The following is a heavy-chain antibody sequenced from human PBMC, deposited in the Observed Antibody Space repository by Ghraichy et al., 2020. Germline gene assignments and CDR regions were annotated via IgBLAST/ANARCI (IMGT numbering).Heavy chain of an antibody. V-gene: IGHV3-7*04. CDR3: GRGGYIYGSNPVDY. CDR1: GFTFNTYY. CDR2: IKQDGTER. J-gene: IGHJ4*02. Sequence: GGSLRLSCAASGFTFNTYYMTWVLQAPGKGLEWVANIKQDGTERYYVDSVKGRFTISRDNAKDSVYLQMSSLRAEDTAVYFCGRGGYIYGSNPVDYWGQGTQVTVSS. D-gene: IGHD5-18*01.